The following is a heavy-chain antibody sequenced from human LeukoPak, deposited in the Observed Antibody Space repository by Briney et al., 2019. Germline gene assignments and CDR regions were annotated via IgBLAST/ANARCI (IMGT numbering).Heavy chain of an antibody. CDR1: GGSIGSYY. CDR3: ARAAPASGVIVVAKGAFDI. Sequence: PSETLSLTCTVPGGSIGSYYWSWIRQPPGKGLEWIGYIYYSGSTNYNPSLKSRVTISVDTSKNQFSLKLSSVTAADTAVYYCARAAPASGVIVVAKGAFDIWGQGTMVTVSS. CDR2: IYYSGST. D-gene: IGHD3-22*01. J-gene: IGHJ3*02. V-gene: IGHV4-59*01.